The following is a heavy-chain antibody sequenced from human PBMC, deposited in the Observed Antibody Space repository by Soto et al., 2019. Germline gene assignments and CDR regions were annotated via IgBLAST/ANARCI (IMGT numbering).Heavy chain of an antibody. J-gene: IGHJ6*02. Sequence: SSETLSLTCTVSGGSISRGDYYWIWIRQPPGKGLEWIGYIYYSGSTYYNPSLKSRVTISVDTSKNQFSLKLSSVTAADTAVYYCARSDYYYYYGMDVWGQETTVTVSS. CDR3: ARSDYYYYYGMDV. CDR1: GGSISRGDYY. V-gene: IGHV4-30-4*01. CDR2: IYYSGST.